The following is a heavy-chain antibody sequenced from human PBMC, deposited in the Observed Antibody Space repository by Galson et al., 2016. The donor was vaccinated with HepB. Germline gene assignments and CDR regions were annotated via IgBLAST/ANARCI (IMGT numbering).Heavy chain of an antibody. V-gene: IGHV3-7*04. D-gene: IGHD4/OR15-4a*01. Sequence: SLRPSCAASGFSFNTHWMSWVRQTPGKGLEWVANIKQDGSEKYYVDSTRGRFTISRDNAKNSLYLQMNSLRADDTAVYYCVRAILDGASCYDYWGQGALVTVSA. CDR2: IKQDGSEK. CDR3: VRAILDGASCYDY. CDR1: GFSFNTHW. J-gene: IGHJ4*02.